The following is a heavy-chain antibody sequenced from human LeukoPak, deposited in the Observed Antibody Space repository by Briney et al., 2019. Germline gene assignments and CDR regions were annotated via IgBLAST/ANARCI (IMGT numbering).Heavy chain of an antibody. D-gene: IGHD6-19*01. CDR2: ISSSSSYI. Sequence: GGSLRLSCAASGFTFSSYSMNWVRQAPGKGLEWVSSISSSSSYIYYADSVKGRFTISRDNAKNSLYLQMNSLRAEDTAVYYCARRGIAVAENWFDPWGQETLVTVSS. J-gene: IGHJ5*02. V-gene: IGHV3-21*01. CDR1: GFTFSSYS. CDR3: ARRGIAVAENWFDP.